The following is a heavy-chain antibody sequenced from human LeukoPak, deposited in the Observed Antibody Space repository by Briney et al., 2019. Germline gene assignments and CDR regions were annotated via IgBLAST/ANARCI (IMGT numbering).Heavy chain of an antibody. D-gene: IGHD1-26*01. V-gene: IGHV3-74*01. J-gene: IGHJ4*02. CDR1: GFSISTYW. CDR2: INSDGSTT. CDR3: AKRTHSGTYYYFDY. Sequence: PGGSLRLSCAASGFSISTYWMHWVRQAPGKGLGWVSRINSDGSTTSYADSVKGRFTISRDNAKNTLYLQMNSLRAEDTAVYYCAKRTHSGTYYYFDYSGQGTLVTVSS.